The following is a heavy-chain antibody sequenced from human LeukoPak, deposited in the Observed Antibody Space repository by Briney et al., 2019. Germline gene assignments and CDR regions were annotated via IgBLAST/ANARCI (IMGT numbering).Heavy chain of an antibody. J-gene: IGHJ4*02. CDR3: AKGYYFDY. CDR2: ISYDGSNK. V-gene: IGHV3-30*18. Sequence: GRSLRLSCAASGFTFSSYGMHWVRQAPGKGLEWVAVISYDGSNKHYADSVKGRFTISRDNSKNTLYLQMNSLRAEDTAVYYCAKGYYFDYWGQGTLVTVSS. CDR1: GFTFSSYG.